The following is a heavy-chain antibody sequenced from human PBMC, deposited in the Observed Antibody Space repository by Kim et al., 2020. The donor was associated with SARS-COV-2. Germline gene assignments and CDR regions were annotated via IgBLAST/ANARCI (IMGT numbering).Heavy chain of an antibody. CDR3: ARDTGQLGIDY. D-gene: IGHD3-16*01. Sequence: TQYADSVRGRFTISRDNSKNPLYRQMNGLRAEDTAMYYCARDTGQLGIDYWGQGTLVTVSS. CDR2: T. V-gene: IGHV3-53*01. J-gene: IGHJ4*02.